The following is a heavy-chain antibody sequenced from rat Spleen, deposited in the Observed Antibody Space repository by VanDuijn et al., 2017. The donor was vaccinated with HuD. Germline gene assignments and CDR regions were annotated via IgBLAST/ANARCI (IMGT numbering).Heavy chain of an antibody. V-gene: IGHV5-29*01. CDR3: ARSVFDY. J-gene: IGHJ2*01. Sequence: EVQLVESGGGLVQPGRSMNLSCTVSGFTFTNYDMAWVRQAPTKGLEWVATINYDGSSTNYRDSVKGRFTISRDNAKSTLYLQMDSLKSEDTATYYCARSVFDYWGQGVMVTVSS. CDR2: INYDGSST. CDR1: GFTFTNYD.